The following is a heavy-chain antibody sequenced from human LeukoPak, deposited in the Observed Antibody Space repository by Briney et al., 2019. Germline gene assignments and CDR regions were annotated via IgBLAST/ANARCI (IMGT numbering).Heavy chain of an antibody. D-gene: IGHD3-9*01. V-gene: IGHV4-30-4*01. CDR1: GDSISRGDFY. CDR3: ARESGPDWSSWFDP. J-gene: IGHJ5*02. Sequence: SETLSLTCTVSGDSISRGDFYWSWIRQPPGKGLEWIGFIYYSGSTYYNPSLKSRLTISVDTSKNQFSLRLSSVTAADTAVYYCARESGPDWSSWFDPWGQGTLVTVSS. CDR2: IYYSGST.